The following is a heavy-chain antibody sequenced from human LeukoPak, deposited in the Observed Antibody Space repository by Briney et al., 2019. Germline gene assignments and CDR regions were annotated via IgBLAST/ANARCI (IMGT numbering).Heavy chain of an antibody. CDR2: ISYDGSNK. Sequence: GGSLRLSCAASGFTFSSYAMHWVRQAPGKGLEWVAVISYDGSNKYYADSVKGRFTISRDNSKNTLYLQMDSLRAEDTAVYYCARGGFALTLDWFDPWGQGTLVTVSS. J-gene: IGHJ5*02. V-gene: IGHV3-30-3*01. D-gene: IGHD2-15*01. CDR3: ARGGFALTLDWFDP. CDR1: GFTFSSYA.